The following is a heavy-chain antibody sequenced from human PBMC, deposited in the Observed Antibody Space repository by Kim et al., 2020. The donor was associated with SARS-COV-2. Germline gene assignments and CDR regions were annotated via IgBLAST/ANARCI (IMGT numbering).Heavy chain of an antibody. D-gene: IGHD6-19*01. CDR1: GASISSYKW. J-gene: IGHJ4*02. Sequence: SETLSLTCDVSGASISSYKWWTWVRQFPGGGLEWIADIHPNGDRNFNPSLRTRVTMSLDTARSQFSLKLSSVSAADTAVYFCSFSLGWYRLDSLGQGLLV. CDR2: IHPNGDR. V-gene: IGHV4-4*02. CDR3: SFSLGWYRLDS.